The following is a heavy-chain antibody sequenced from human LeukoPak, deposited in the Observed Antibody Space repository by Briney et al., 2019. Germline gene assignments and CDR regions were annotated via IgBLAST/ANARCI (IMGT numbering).Heavy chain of an antibody. CDR3: ARQTGSGLFILP. CDR2: IYYSGNT. Sequence: SQTLSLTCTVSGSSISSGLYYWNWIRQPAGKGLEWIGSIYYSGNTYYNASLKSQVSISIDTSKNQFSLKLTSVTAADTAVYYCARQTGSGLFILPGGQGTLVTVSS. V-gene: IGHV4-30-2*03. CDR1: GSSISSGLYY. D-gene: IGHD3/OR15-3a*01. J-gene: IGHJ4*02.